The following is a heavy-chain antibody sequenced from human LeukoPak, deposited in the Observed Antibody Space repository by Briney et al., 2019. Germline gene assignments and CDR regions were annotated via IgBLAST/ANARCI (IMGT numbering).Heavy chain of an antibody. D-gene: IGHD3-10*01. Sequence: ASVKVSCKASGYTFTGYYMHWVRQAPGQGLEWMGWINPNSGDTNYAQNFLGRVTMTRDTSISTAYMELSRLRSDDTAVYYCARDLARLWFGEAGGCWGQGTLVTVSS. CDR2: INPNSGDT. CDR3: ARDLARLWFGEAGGC. J-gene: IGHJ4*02. CDR1: GYTFTGYY. V-gene: IGHV1-2*02.